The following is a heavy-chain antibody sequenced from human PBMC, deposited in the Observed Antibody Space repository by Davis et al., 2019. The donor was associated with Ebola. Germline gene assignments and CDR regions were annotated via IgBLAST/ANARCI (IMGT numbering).Heavy chain of an antibody. D-gene: IGHD3-10*01. CDR2: ISYDGSNK. J-gene: IGHJ4*02. Sequence: GGSLRLSCAASGFTFSSYAMHWVRQAPGKGLEWVAVISYDGSNKYYADSVKGRFTISRDNSKNTLYLQMNSLRAEDTAVYYCARVQSGGYWGQGTLVTVSS. V-gene: IGHV3-30*04. CDR1: GFTFSSYA. CDR3: ARVQSGGY.